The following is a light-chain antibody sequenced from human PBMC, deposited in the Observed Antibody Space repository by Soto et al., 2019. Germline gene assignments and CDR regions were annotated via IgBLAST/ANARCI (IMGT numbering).Light chain of an antibody. J-gene: IGLJ2*01. CDR1: SSYVGGYNY. CDR2: DVS. Sequence: QSALTQPASVSGSPGQSITISCTGTSSYVGGYNYVSWYQQHPGKAPKLMIYDVSNRPSGVSNRFSGSKSGNKASLTISGLQAEDEADYYCSSYTSSSTLVVFGGGTKLTVL. CDR3: SSYTSSSTLVV. V-gene: IGLV2-14*01.